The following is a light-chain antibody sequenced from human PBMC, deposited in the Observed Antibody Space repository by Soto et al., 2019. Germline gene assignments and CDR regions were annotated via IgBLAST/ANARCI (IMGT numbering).Light chain of an antibody. CDR1: QSVLYSSNNKNY. Sequence: DIVMTQFPDSLAVSLGERATINCQSSQSVLYSSNNKNYLAWYQQKSGQSPKLLIYWASTRESGVPDRFSGSESGTDFTLTISSLQAEDVAVYYCQQYFSAPRTFGQGTKVEI. V-gene: IGKV4-1*01. J-gene: IGKJ1*01. CDR2: WAS. CDR3: QQYFSAPRT.